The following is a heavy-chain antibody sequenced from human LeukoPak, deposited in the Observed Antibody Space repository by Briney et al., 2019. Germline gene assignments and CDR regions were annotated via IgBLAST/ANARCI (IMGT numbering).Heavy chain of an antibody. CDR2: ITFDRSNK. V-gene: IGHV3-30*03. Sequence: PGGSLRLSCATSGFTFSIYGMHWVRQAPGKGLEWVAVITFDRSNKFYADSVKGRFTISRDNSKNTVDLQMNSLRAEDTAVYYCARAENYYDSSGLSGYWGQGTLVTVSS. J-gene: IGHJ4*02. CDR1: GFTFSIYG. D-gene: IGHD3-22*01. CDR3: ARAENYYDSSGLSGY.